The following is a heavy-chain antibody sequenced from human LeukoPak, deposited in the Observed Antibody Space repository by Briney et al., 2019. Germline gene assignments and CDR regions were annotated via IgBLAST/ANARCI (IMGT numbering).Heavy chain of an antibody. CDR2: ISGSGSTI. V-gene: IGHV3-48*03. J-gene: IGHJ4*02. CDR3: ARDPPDY. Sequence: GGSLRLSCAASGFTFSNYAMNWVRQAPGKGLEWVSYISGSGSTIYYADSVKGRFTISRDNAKNSLYLQMNSLRGEDTAVYYCARDPPDYWGQGILVTVSS. CDR1: GFTFSNYA.